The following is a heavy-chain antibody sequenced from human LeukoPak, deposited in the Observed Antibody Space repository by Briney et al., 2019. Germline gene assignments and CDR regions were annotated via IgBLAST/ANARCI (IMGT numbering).Heavy chain of an antibody. CDR2: VSHSGNT. D-gene: IGHD6-19*01. J-gene: IGHJ4*02. Sequence: SETLSLTCTVSGGSVSTYYWSWIRQPPGKELEWMGYVSHSGNTNFNPSLKSRHTMSLDTYNNHFSLRLSSVNAADTAVYYCARAGSGRSFDYWGQGSLVTVSS. V-gene: IGHV4-59*02. CDR3: ARAGSGRSFDY. CDR1: GGSVSTYY.